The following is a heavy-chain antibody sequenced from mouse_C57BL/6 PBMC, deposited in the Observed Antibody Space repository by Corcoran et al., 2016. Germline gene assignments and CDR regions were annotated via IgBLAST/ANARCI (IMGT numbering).Heavy chain of an antibody. CDR3: ARGDYITTVVGSMDY. Sequence: QIQLVQSGPELKKPGETVKISCKASGYTFTTYGMSWVKQAPGKGLKWMGWINTYSGVPTYADDFKGRFAFSLETSASTAYLQINNLKNEDTATYFCARGDYITTVVGSMDYLGQGTSVTVSS. V-gene: IGHV9-3*01. CDR1: GYTFTTYG. D-gene: IGHD1-1*01. CDR2: INTYSGVP. J-gene: IGHJ4*01.